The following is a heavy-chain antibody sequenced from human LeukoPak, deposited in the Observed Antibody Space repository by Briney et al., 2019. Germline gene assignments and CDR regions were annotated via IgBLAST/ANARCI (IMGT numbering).Heavy chain of an antibody. CDR1: GFAFNTYA. CDR3: ATEIFGSGSYPDF. J-gene: IGHJ4*02. D-gene: IGHD3-10*01. V-gene: IGHV3-33*01. Sequence: GGSLRLSCAASGFAFNTYAMHWVRQAPGQGLEWVALIWHDGSHKFYSNSVRGQFTISRDNSKNTVSLQMNNLRPEDTAVYYCATEIFGSGSYPDFWGQGTLVTVSS. CDR2: IWHDGSHK.